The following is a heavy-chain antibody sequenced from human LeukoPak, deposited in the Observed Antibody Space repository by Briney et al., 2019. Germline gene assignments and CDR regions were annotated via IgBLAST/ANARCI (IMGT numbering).Heavy chain of an antibody. CDR3: ARDIREESGDIIAAAGVFDY. Sequence: SETLSLTCTVSGGSISSGGYYWSWIRQHPGKGLEWIGYIYYSGSTYYNPSLKSRVTISVDTSKNQFSLKLSSVTAADTAVYYCARDIREESGDIIAAAGVFDYWGQGTLVTVSS. D-gene: IGHD6-13*01. V-gene: IGHV4-31*03. CDR1: GGSISSGGYY. CDR2: IYYSGST. J-gene: IGHJ4*02.